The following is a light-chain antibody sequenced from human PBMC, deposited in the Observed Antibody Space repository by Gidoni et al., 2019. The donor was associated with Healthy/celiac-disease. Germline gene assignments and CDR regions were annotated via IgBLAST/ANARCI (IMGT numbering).Light chain of an antibody. CDR2: GAS. J-gene: IGKJ5*01. CDR3: QQYNNWPPIT. CDR1: QSVSSN. Sequence: EIVMTQSPATLSVSPGESATLSCRARQSVSSNLAWYQQQPGQAPRLLIYGASTRATGIPARFSGSGSGTEFTLTISSLQSEDFAVYYCQQYNNWPPITFGQGTQLEIK. V-gene: IGKV3-15*01.